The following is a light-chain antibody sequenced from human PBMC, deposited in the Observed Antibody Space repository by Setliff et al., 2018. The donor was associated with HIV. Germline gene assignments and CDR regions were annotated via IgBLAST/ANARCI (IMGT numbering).Light chain of an antibody. V-gene: IGLV2-14*03. J-gene: IGLJ1*01. CDR2: DVA. CDR1: SNDIGSYNY. CDR3: NSYTSSDTYV. Sequence: QSALAQPASVSGSPGQLITISCNGTSNDIGSYNYVSWYQQHPGKAPKLVIYDVAQRPSGGSSRFSGSKSGDTASLTISGLQTEDEADYYCNSYTSSDTYVFGTGTKVTVL.